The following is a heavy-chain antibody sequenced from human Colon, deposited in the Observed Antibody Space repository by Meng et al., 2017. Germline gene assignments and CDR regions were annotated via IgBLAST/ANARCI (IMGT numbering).Heavy chain of an antibody. D-gene: IGHD3-16*01. J-gene: IGHJ4*02. CDR1: GASVRSPDHQ. CDR2: ARIDYANT. CDR3: ARDYWGSLDF. Sequence: QVPLQQSGQGLVRPSETLSLICAVSGASVRSPDHQWGWVRQPPGKGLEWIGYARIDYANTNYNPSLKSRVNVSLDTSKNQFSLNVRSVTAADTAVYYCARDYWGSLDFWGQGILVTVSS. V-gene: IGHV4-61*08.